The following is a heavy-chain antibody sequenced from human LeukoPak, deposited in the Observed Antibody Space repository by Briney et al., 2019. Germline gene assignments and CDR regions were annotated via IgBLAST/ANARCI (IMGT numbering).Heavy chain of an antibody. CDR1: GFTFSTYA. CDR3: ARDKIAAAGIFDY. Sequence: PGRSLRLSCAASGFTFSTYAIHWVRQAPGKGLEWVAVISYDGSNKYYADSVKGRFTISRDNSKNTLYLQMNGLRAEDTAVYYCARDKIAAAGIFDYWGQGTLVTVSS. CDR2: ISYDGSNK. V-gene: IGHV3-30*04. J-gene: IGHJ4*02. D-gene: IGHD6-13*01.